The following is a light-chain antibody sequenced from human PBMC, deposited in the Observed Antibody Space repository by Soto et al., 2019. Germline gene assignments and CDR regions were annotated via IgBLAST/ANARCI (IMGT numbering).Light chain of an antibody. CDR3: LQYNKWPPFT. CDR1: QSVNTN. J-gene: IGKJ3*01. V-gene: IGKV3-15*01. Sequence: EIVMTQSPATLSVFPGERATLSCRASQSVNTNLAWYQKRPGQPPRLLIYDAFTRATGTPGRFSGSGSGTEFTLTIDSLQSEDFAVDYCLQYNKWPPFTFGPGTKVDIK. CDR2: DAF.